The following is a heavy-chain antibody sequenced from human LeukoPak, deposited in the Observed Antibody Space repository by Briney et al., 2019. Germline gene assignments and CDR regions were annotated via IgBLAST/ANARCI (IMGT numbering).Heavy chain of an antibody. V-gene: IGHV3-33*01. CDR1: GFTFSNHG. CDR3: ARDRSGAHYYLDV. D-gene: IGHD1-26*01. Sequence: GGSLRLSCAASGFTFSNHGMHWVRQAPGKGPEWVALIWYDGSNKYYGDSVKGRFTISRDNSKNTVYLQMNSLRAEDTGVYYCARDRSGAHYYLDVWGKGATVTVSS. J-gene: IGHJ6*03. CDR2: IWYDGSNK.